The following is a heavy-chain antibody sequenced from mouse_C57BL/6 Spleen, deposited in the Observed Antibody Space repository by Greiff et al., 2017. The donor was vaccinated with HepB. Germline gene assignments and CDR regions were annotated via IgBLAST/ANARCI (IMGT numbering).Heavy chain of an antibody. D-gene: IGHD1-1*01. Sequence: QVQLQQSGPELVKPGASVKLSCKASGYTFTSYDINLVKQRPGQGLEWIGWIYPRDGSTKYNEKFKGKATLTVDTSSSTAYMELHSLTSEDSAVYFCARSESFSTVVAEDWYFDVWGTGTTVTVSS. CDR1: GYTFTSYD. CDR2: IYPRDGST. CDR3: ARSESFSTVVAEDWYFDV. J-gene: IGHJ1*03. V-gene: IGHV1-85*01.